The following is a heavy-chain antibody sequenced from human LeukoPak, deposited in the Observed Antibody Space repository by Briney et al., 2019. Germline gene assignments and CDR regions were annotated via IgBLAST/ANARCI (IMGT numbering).Heavy chain of an antibody. V-gene: IGHV3-7*05. J-gene: IGHJ4*02. CDR3: ARGYYPPEY. Sequence: GGSLRLSCAASRFXFSTYWINWVRQAPRKGLEWVANIKQDGTEKYYVDPVKGRFTISRDNADNSLYRQMNRPRAEDMAVYYCARGYYPPEYWGPGTLVTVSS. CDR2: IKQDGTEK. CDR1: RFXFSTYW. D-gene: IGHD1-26*01.